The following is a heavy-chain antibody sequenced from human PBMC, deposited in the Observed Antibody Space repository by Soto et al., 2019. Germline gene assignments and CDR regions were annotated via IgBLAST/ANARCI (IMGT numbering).Heavy chain of an antibody. CDR2: INHSGST. CDR1: GGSFSGYY. CDR3: GGKGGGGGHFDY. J-gene: IGHJ4*02. D-gene: IGHD3-16*01. V-gene: IGHV4-34*01. Sequence: QVQLQQWGAGLLKPSETLSLTCAVYGGSFSGYYWSWIRQPPGKGLEWIGEINHSGSTNYNPSLKGQITNSVDTSKNQFPPKLRFLTGADTAVYYWGGKGGGGGHFDYWGQGTLVTVSS.